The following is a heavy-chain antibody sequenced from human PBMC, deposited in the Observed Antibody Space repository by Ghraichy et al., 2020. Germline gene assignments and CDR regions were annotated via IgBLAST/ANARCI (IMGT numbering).Heavy chain of an antibody. CDR2: IYYSGST. CDR3: ARVLAAAGTQPEAAYYYYYGMDV. D-gene: IGHD6-13*01. CDR1: GGSISSYY. J-gene: IGHJ6*02. Sequence: SQTLSLTCTVSGGSISSYYWSWIRQPPGKGLEWIGYIYYSGSTSYNPSLKSRVTISVDTSKNQFSLKLSSVTAADTAVYYCARVLAAAGTQPEAAYYYYYGMDVWGQGTTVTVSS. V-gene: IGHV4-59*01.